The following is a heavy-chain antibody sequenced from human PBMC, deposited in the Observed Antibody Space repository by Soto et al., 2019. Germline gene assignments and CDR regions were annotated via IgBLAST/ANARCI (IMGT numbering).Heavy chain of an antibody. V-gene: IGHV3-11*01. Sequence: PGGSLRLSCAASGFTFSDYYMTWIRQAPGKGLEWVSYISGSGGIIYYTDSVKGRFTISRDNAKNLLFLQMDSLRAEDTAMYYCARDRMYSSTWYSYWGQGTLVTVSS. J-gene: IGHJ4*02. CDR2: ISGSGGII. CDR1: GFTFSDYY. D-gene: IGHD6-13*01. CDR3: ARDRMYSSTWYSY.